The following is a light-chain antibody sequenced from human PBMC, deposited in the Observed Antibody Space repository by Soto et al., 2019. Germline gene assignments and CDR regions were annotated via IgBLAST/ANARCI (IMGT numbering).Light chain of an antibody. CDR1: SSNIGAGDD. CDR2: GDS. CDR3: QSYDSSLRGYWV. Sequence: QSVLTQPPSVSGAPGQRVTISCTGSSSNIGAGDDVHWCQQLPGTAPKLLIYGDSNRPSGVPDRFSGSKSGTSASLAITGLQAEDEADYYCQSYDSSLRGYWVFGGGTQLTVL. V-gene: IGLV1-40*01. J-gene: IGLJ3*02.